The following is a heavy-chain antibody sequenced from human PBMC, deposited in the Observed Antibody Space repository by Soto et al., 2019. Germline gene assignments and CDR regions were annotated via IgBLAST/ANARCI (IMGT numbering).Heavy chain of an antibody. Sequence: SVKVSCKASGGTFSSYAISWVRQAPGQGLEWMGGIIPIFGTANYAQKLQGRVTITADESTSTAYIELSSLRSEDTAVYYCARGSSSWYGQKEHSYYYYYGMDVWGQGTTVTVSS. CDR2: IIPIFGTA. CDR3: ARGSSSWYGQKEHSYYYYYGMDV. D-gene: IGHD6-13*01. V-gene: IGHV1-69*13. J-gene: IGHJ6*02. CDR1: GGTFSSYA.